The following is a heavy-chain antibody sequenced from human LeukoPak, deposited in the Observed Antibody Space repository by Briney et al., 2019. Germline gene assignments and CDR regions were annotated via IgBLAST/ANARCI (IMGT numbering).Heavy chain of an antibody. CDR1: GYTFTCYY. CDR3: ARESDFYYYGMDV. V-gene: IGHV1-2*06. J-gene: IGHJ6*02. Sequence: ASVKVSCKASGYTFTCYYMHWVRQAPGQGLEWMGRISPNSGGTNYAQKFQGRVTMTRDTSISTAYMELSRLRSDDTAVYYCARESDFYYYGMDVWGQGTTVTVSS. CDR2: ISPNSGGT. D-gene: IGHD3-3*01.